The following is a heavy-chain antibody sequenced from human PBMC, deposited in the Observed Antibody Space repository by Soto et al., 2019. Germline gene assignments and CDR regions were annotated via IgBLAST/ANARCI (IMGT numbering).Heavy chain of an antibody. CDR3: ARGDYDILTGDYPPFDY. J-gene: IGHJ4*02. CDR1: GFTFSNYA. CDR2: FSDSGGST. V-gene: IGHV3-23*01. Sequence: HPRGSLRLSCAASGFTFSNYAMNWVRQAQGKGLEWVSTFSDSGGSTYYADSVKGRFTISRDNSKNTLYMQMNSLRAEDTAVYYCARGDYDILTGDYPPFDYWGQGSLVTVSS. D-gene: IGHD3-9*01.